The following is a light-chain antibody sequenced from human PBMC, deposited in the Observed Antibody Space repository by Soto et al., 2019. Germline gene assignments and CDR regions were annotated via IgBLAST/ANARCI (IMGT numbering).Light chain of an antibody. CDR2: EVN. CDR3: SSYTITTSLEI. Sequence: QSALTQPASVSGSPGQSVTISCTGTSSDVGGWNYVSWFQHHPGKASKVIIYEVNIRRSGISDRFSGSKSGDTASLTISGLQSDDEAVYFCSSYTITTSLEIFGGGTKLTVL. V-gene: IGLV2-14*01. CDR1: SSDVGGWNY. J-gene: IGLJ2*01.